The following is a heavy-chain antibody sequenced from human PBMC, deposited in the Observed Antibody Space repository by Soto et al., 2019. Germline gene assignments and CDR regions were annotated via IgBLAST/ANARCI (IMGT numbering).Heavy chain of an antibody. V-gene: IGHV1-2*02. Sequence: QVRLVQSGAEVKKPGASVKVSCKASGYTFTGYYMPWVRQAPGQGLAWMGWINPNSGGTNYAQKFQGRVTMTRATSSSTAYMERGRLRSDDTAVYYCARGVYYYDSSGYCSYYWCQGTLVTVSS. CDR3: ARGVYYYDSSGYCSYY. CDR1: GYTFTGYY. CDR2: INPNSGGT. D-gene: IGHD3-22*01. J-gene: IGHJ4*02.